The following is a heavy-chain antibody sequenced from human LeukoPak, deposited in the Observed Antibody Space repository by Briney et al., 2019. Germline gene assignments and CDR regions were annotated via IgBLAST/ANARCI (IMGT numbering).Heavy chain of an antibody. CDR3: ARPTSWVNYFDP. V-gene: IGHV4-34*01. CDR1: GGSLSGHY. CDR2: INHSGGT. D-gene: IGHD1-7*01. J-gene: IGHJ5*02. Sequence: PSETLSLTCAVLGGSLSGHYWTWIRQPPGKGLEWIGEINHSGGTNYNPSLKSRVTISVDTSKNQFSLKLSSLAAADTAVYYCARPTSWVNYFDPWGQGTLVTVSS.